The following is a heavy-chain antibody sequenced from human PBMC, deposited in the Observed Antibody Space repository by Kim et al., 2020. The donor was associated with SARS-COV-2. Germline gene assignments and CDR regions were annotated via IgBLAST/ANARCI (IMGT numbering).Heavy chain of an antibody. Sequence: YADSVKGRFTITRDNSKNPLYLQMNSLRAEDTAVYYCARHSIAAAGSGEYWGQGTLVTVSS. D-gene: IGHD6-13*01. V-gene: IGHV3-53*01. CDR3: ARHSIAAAGSGEY. J-gene: IGHJ4*02.